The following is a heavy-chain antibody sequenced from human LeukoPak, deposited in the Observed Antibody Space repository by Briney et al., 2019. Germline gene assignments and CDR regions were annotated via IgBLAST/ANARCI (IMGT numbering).Heavy chain of an antibody. CDR2: ISSGSRII. J-gene: IGHJ1*01. V-gene: IGHV3-11*01. D-gene: IGHD4-23*01. Sequence: GGSLRLSCAASGFTFSDYYMSWIRQAPGKGLEWIPYISSGSRIIYYADSVKGRFTISRDNAQSSMYLQMNSLRAEDTAVYYCARANYGGNPRYFQHWGQGTLVTVSS. CDR3: ARANYGGNPRYFQH. CDR1: GFTFSDYY.